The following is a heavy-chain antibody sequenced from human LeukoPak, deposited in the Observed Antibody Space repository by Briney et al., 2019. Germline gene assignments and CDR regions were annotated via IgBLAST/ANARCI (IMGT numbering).Heavy chain of an antibody. Sequence: QAGGSLRLSCAASGFTFSSYAMSWVRQAPGKGLEWVSAISGSGGSTYYADSVKGQFTISRDNSKNTLYLQMNSLRAEDTAVYYCAVETIVVVPAPSWGQGTLVTVSS. D-gene: IGHD2-2*01. CDR1: GFTFSSYA. V-gene: IGHV3-23*01. J-gene: IGHJ5*02. CDR3: AVETIVVVPAPS. CDR2: ISGSGGST.